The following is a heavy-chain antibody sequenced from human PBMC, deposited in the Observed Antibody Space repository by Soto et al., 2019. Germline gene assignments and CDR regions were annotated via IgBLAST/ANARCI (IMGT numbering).Heavy chain of an antibody. CDR3: AHRLGSXWYRVGDYFDY. CDR1: GFSLSTSGVG. CDR2: IYWDDDK. Sequence: QITLKESGPTLVKPTQTLTLTCTFSGFSLSTSGVGVGWIRQPPGKALEWLALIYWDDDKRYSPSLKSRLTITKDTSKNQVVLTMTNMDPVDTATYYCAHRLGSXWYRVGDYFDYWGQGTLVTVSS. J-gene: IGHJ4*02. V-gene: IGHV2-5*02. D-gene: IGHD6-19*01.